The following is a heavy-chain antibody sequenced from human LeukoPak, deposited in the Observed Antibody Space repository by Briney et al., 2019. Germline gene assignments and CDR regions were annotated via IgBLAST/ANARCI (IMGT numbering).Heavy chain of an antibody. CDR2: IWYDGSNK. D-gene: IGHD1-26*01. V-gene: IGHV3-33*06. J-gene: IGHJ4*02. CDR1: GFTFINYG. Sequence: PGRSLRLSCAASGFTFINYGMHWVRQAPGKGLEWVAVIWYDGSNKYYGDSVKGRFSISRDNSENTLYLQMNSLRAEDTAVYYCAKRGEPKNYYFDYWGQGTLVTVSS. CDR3: AKRGEPKNYYFDY.